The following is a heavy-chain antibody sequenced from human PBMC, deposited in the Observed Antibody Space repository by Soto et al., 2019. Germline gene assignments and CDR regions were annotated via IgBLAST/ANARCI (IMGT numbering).Heavy chain of an antibody. V-gene: IGHV3-74*01. CDR3: ARVVRYFDTPYGMDV. Sequence: GGSLRLSCAASGFTFSNYWMHWARQAPGKGLVWVSHINGGGSRKTYADSVKGRFTISRDNAKNMVYLQMNSLRAEDTAEYYCARVVRYFDTPYGMDVWGQGTTVTVSS. CDR2: INGGGSRK. D-gene: IGHD3-9*01. CDR1: GFTFSNYW. J-gene: IGHJ6*02.